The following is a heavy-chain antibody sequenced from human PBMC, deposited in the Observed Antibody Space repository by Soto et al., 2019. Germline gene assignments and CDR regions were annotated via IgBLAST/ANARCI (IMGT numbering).Heavy chain of an antibody. CDR1: GYRFTNYW. V-gene: IGHV5-51*01. J-gene: IGHJ3*02. D-gene: IGHD6-19*01. Sequence: PGESLKISCKGSGYRFTNYWIGWVRQMPGKGLEWMGIIYPGDSDTRYSPSFQGQVTISADKSINTAYLQWSSLKASDTAMYYCARGMTQYSSGWRDGFDIWGQGTMVTVSS. CDR2: IYPGDSDT. CDR3: ARGMTQYSSGWRDGFDI.